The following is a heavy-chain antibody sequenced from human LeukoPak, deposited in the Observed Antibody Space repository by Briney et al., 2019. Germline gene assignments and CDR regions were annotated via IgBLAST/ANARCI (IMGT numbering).Heavy chain of an antibody. Sequence: GGSLRLSCSASGFPFSHYWMTWVRQAPGKGLEWVANINQDESEKYYVDSVKGRFTISRDNARNSLYLQMNSPRAEDTAVYFCVREAGALNFWGQGTLVTVSS. CDR2: INQDESEK. CDR1: GFPFSHYW. D-gene: IGHD6-19*01. J-gene: IGHJ4*02. CDR3: VREAGALNF. V-gene: IGHV3-7*01.